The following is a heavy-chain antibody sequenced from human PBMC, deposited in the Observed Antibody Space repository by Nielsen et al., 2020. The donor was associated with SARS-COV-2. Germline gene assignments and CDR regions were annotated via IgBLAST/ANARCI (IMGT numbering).Heavy chain of an antibody. J-gene: IGHJ4*02. CDR2: ISYSGST. D-gene: IGHD3-10*01. CDR1: GFTFSDHY. Sequence: GSLRLSCAASGFTFSDHYMDWVRQAPGKGLEWIGSISYSGSTYYNPSLKSRVAISEDTSKNQFSLKLISVTAADTAVFYCARWFMGGGFDYWGQGSLVTVSS. V-gene: IGHV4-38-2*01. CDR3: ARWFMGGGFDY.